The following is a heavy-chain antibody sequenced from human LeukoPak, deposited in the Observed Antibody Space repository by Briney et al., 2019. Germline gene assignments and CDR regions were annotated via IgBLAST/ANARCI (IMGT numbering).Heavy chain of an antibody. J-gene: IGHJ4*02. CDR1: GGSISSYY. CDR3: ARGTVTTDYFDY. CDR2: IYTSGST. D-gene: IGHD4-17*01. Sequence: SETLSLTCTVPGGSISSYYWSWIRQPAGKGLEWIGRIYTSGSTNYNPSLKSRVTMSVDTSKNQFSLKLSSVTAADTAVYYCARGTVTTDYFDYWGQGTLVTVSS. V-gene: IGHV4-4*07.